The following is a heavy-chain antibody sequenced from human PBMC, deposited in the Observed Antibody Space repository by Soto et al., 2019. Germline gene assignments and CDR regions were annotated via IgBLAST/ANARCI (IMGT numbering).Heavy chain of an antibody. J-gene: IGHJ6*02. Sequence: GASVKVSCKASGYTFTGYYMHWVRQAPGQGLEWMGWINPNSGGTNYAQKFQGWVTMTRDTSISTAYMELSRLRSDDTAVYYCARSLRYCSSTSCYSRNYYYYGMDVWGQGTTVIVSS. CDR1: GYTFTGYY. CDR3: ARSLRYCSSTSCYSRNYYYYGMDV. D-gene: IGHD2-2*01. V-gene: IGHV1-2*04. CDR2: INPNSGGT.